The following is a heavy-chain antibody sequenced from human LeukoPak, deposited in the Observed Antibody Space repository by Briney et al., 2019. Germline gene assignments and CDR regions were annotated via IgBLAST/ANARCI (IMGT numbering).Heavy chain of an antibody. V-gene: IGHV1-2*02. Sequence: SVKVSCKASGYTFTGYYMHWVRQAPGQRLEWMGWINPNGADTNYAQKFQGRVTMTRDTSTSTVYMELSSLRSEDTAVYFCARVSQDSRGYKHVFDYWGQGTLVTVSS. D-gene: IGHD3-22*01. CDR3: ARVSQDSRGYKHVFDY. CDR1: GYTFTGYY. CDR2: INPNGADT. J-gene: IGHJ4*02.